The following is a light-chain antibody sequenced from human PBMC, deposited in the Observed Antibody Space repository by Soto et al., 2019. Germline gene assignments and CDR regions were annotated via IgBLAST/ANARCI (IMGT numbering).Light chain of an antibody. CDR3: SSYTSSSTYV. J-gene: IGLJ1*01. V-gene: IGLV2-14*01. CDR1: SSDIGCYNY. Sequence: QSGLTRRASVSGSPGQSITISFPGTSSDIGCYNYVSWYQQHPGKAPNLMIYDVSNRPSAVSNRFSGSKSGNTASLTISGLQAEDEADYYCSSYTSSSTYVFGTGTKVTVL. CDR2: DVS.